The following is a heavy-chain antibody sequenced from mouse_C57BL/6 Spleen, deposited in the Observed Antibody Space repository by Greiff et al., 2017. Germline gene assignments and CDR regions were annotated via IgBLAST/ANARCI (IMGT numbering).Heavy chain of an antibody. CDR1: GYTFTSYW. CDR3: AYDGYAYYFGD. CDR2: IYPGSGST. J-gene: IGHJ2*01. V-gene: IGHV1-55*01. Sequence: QVQLKQSGAELVKPGASVKMSCKASGYTFTSYWITWVKQRPGQGLEWIGDIYPGSGSTNYNEKFKGKATLTVDTSSSTAYMQLSSLTSEDSAVYYCAYDGYAYYFGDWGKGTTLTVSS. D-gene: IGHD2-3*01.